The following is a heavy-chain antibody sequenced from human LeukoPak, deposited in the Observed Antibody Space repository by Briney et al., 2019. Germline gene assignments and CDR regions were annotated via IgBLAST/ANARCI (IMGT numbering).Heavy chain of an antibody. D-gene: IGHD3-22*01. CDR2: IYYSGST. J-gene: IGHJ4*02. CDR1: GGXXXSGDYY. Sequence: LXLTXXXSGGXXXSGDYYWSWIRQPPGKGLEWIGYIYYSGSTYYNPSLKSRVTISVDTSKNQFSLKLSSVTAADTAVYYCARDGPYYYDSSGYYFFDYWGQGTLVTVSS. CDR3: ARDGPYYYDSSGYYFFDY. V-gene: IGHV4-30-4*01.